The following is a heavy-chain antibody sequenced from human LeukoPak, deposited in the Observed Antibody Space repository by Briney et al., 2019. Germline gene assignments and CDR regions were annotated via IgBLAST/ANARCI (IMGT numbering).Heavy chain of an antibody. CDR3: AVAVAGHYNWFDP. CDR1: GFTFSSYA. Sequence: GGSLRLSCAASGFTFSSYAMSWVRQAPGKGLEWVSVIYSGGSTYYADSVKGRFTISRDNSKNTLYLQMNSLRAEDTAVYYCAVAVAGHYNWFDPWGQGTLVTVSS. J-gene: IGHJ5*02. V-gene: IGHV3-53*01. CDR2: IYSGGST. D-gene: IGHD6-19*01.